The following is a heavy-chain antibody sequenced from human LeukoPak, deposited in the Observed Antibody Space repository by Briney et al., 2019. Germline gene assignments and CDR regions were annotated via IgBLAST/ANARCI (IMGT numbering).Heavy chain of an antibody. D-gene: IGHD6-19*01. CDR3: ARASVAGEYYFDY. V-gene: IGHV3-21*01. Sequence: KSGGSLRLSCAASGFTFSSYIMNWVRQAPGKGLEWVSSISSSSSYIYYADSVKGRFTISRDNAKNSLYLQMNSLRAEDTAVYYCARASVAGEYYFDYWGQRTLVTVSS. CDR2: ISSSSSYI. J-gene: IGHJ4*02. CDR1: GFTFSSYI.